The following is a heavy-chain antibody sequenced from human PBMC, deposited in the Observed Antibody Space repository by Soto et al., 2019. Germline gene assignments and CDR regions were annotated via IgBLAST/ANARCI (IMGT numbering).Heavy chain of an antibody. J-gene: IGHJ6*02. CDR1: GYTFTSYY. D-gene: IGHD2-15*01. V-gene: IGHV1-46*01. CDR2: INPSGGST. CDR3: ARDFRGYCSGGSCYNYYYYGMDV. Sequence: ASVKVSCKASGYTFTSYYMHWVRQAPGQGLERMGKINPSGGSTSYAQKFQGRVTMTRDTSTSTVYMELSRLRSDDTAVYYCARDFRGYCSGGSCYNYYYYGMDVWGQGTTVTVSS.